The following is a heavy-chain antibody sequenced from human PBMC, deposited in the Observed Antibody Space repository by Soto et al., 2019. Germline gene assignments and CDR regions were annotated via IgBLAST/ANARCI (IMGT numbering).Heavy chain of an antibody. V-gene: IGHV1-69*01. CDR2: IIPIFGTA. CDR3: ARAGYYDSSGYPSGYYYGMDV. J-gene: IGHJ6*02. D-gene: IGHD3-22*01. CDR1: GGTFSSYA. Sequence: QVQLVQSGAEVKKPGSSVKVSCKASGGTFSSYAISWVRQAPGQGLEWMGGIIPIFGTANYAQKFQGRVKITADESKSTAYMELSSLRSEDTAVYYCARAGYYDSSGYPSGYYYGMDVWGQGTTVTVSS.